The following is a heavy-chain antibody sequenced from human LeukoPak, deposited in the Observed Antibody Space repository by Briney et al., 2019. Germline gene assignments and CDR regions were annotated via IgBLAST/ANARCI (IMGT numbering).Heavy chain of an antibody. CDR3: ASLRAVVVIWDGWFDP. J-gene: IGHJ5*02. CDR1: GYSISSGYY. V-gene: IGHV4-38-2*02. D-gene: IGHD3-22*01. CDR2: ICHSGST. Sequence: SETLSLTCTVSGYSISSGYYWGWIRQPPGKGLEWIGSICHSGSTYYNPSLKSRVTISVDTSKNQFSLKLSSVTAADTAVYYCASLRAVVVIWDGWFDPWGQGTLVTVSS.